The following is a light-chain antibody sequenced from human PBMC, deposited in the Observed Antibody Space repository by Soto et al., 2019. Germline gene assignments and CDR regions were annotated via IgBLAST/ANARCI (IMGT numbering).Light chain of an antibody. Sequence: QSALTQPRSVSGSPGQSVNISCTGTSSDVGGYNYVSWYQQHPGKAPKLMIYDVSKRPSGVPDRFSGSKSGNTASLTISGLHAEDEADYYCCSYAGSYTWVFGGGTKVTVL. CDR3: CSYAGSYTWV. V-gene: IGLV2-11*01. CDR2: DVS. J-gene: IGLJ3*02. CDR1: SSDVGGYNY.